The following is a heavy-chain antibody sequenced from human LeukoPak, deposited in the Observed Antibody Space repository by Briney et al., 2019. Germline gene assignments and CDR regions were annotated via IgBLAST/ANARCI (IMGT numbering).Heavy chain of an antibody. CDR3: AKEATYYDILTGYRNEYYFDY. CDR2: ISYDGSNK. D-gene: IGHD3-9*01. Sequence: PGGSLRLSCAASGFTFSSYGMHWVRQAPGKGLEWVAVISYDGSNKYYADSVKGRLTISRDNSKNTLYLQMNSLRAEDTAVYYCAKEATYYDILTGYRNEYYFDYWGQGTLVTVSS. J-gene: IGHJ4*02. CDR1: GFTFSSYG. V-gene: IGHV3-30*18.